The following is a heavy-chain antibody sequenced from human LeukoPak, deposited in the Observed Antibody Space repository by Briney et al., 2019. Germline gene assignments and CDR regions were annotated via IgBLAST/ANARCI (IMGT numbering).Heavy chain of an antibody. CDR2: ISSSSSYI. Sequence: GGSLRLSCAASGFTFSTYTMYWVRQAPGKGLEWVSSISSSSSYIYYADSVKGRFTISRDNAKNSLYLQMNSLRAEDTAVYYCARVEEYCSSTSCLYGMDVWGQGTTVTVSS. CDR3: ARVEEYCSSTSCLYGMDV. D-gene: IGHD2-2*01. V-gene: IGHV3-21*01. J-gene: IGHJ6*02. CDR1: GFTFSTYT.